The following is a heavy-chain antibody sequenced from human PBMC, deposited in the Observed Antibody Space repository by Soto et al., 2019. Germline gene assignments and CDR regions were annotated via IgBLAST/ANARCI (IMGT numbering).Heavy chain of an antibody. D-gene: IGHD4-17*01. J-gene: IGHJ5*02. Sequence: SETLSLTCTVSGGSISSSSYYWGWIRQPPGKGLEWIGSIYYSGSTYYNPSLKSRVTISVDTSKNQFSLKLSSVTAADTAVYYSARGRGGFTVTFRIWFDPWGQGTLVTVSS. CDR3: ARGRGGFTVTFRIWFDP. V-gene: IGHV4-39*01. CDR1: GGSISSSSYY. CDR2: IYYSGST.